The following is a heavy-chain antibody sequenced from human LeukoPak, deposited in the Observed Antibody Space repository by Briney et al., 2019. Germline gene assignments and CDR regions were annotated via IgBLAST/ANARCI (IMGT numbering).Heavy chain of an antibody. J-gene: IGHJ4*02. CDR2: IYRSETT. CDR1: GYSISSGYY. D-gene: IGHD6-13*01. Sequence: SETLSLTCTVSGYSISSGYYFGWVRQPPGKGLEWIGSIYRSETTSWIYPSGSTSYNPSLNSRVTISVDTSKNQFSLKLSSVTAADTAVYYCARDYGAAAGDFDYWGQGTLVTVSS. V-gene: IGHV4-38-2*02. CDR3: ARDYGAAAGDFDY.